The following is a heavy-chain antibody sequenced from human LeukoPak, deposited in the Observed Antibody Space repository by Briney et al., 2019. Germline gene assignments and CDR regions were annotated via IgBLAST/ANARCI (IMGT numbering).Heavy chain of an antibody. CDR3: AREAYSNLGDGGAWFDY. CDR2: IWYDGSNK. V-gene: IGHV3-33*01. Sequence: PGGSLRLPCAASGFTFSSYGMHWVRQAPGKGLEWVAVIWYDGSNKYYADSVKGRFTISRDNSKNTLYLQMNSLRAEDTAVYYCAREAYSNLGDGGAWFDYWGQGTLVTVSS. J-gene: IGHJ4*02. CDR1: GFTFSSYG. D-gene: IGHD3-16*01.